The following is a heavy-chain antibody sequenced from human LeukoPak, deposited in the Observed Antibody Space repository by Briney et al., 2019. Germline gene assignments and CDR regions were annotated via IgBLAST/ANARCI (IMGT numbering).Heavy chain of an antibody. CDR1: GGTFSSYA. D-gene: IGHD6-13*01. CDR3: AREAQQLDPYYYYMDV. V-gene: IGHV1-69*05. Sequence: ASVTVSCTASGGTFSSYAISWVRQAPGQGLEWMGGIIPIFGTANYAQKFQGRVTITTDESTSTAYMELSSLRSEDTAVYYCAREAQQLDPYYYYMDVWGKGTTVTVSS. J-gene: IGHJ6*03. CDR2: IIPIFGTA.